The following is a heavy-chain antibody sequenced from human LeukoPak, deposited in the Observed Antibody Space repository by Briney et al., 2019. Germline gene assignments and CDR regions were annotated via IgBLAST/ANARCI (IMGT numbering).Heavy chain of an antibody. CDR2: ISGGSYYI. V-gene: IGHV3-21*04. D-gene: IGHD1-14*01. J-gene: IGHJ5*02. Sequence: GGSLRLSCAASGFTFSFYSMNWVRQAPGKGLEWVSSISGGSYYIFYADSVKGRFTISRDNAENSLYLQMNSLRAEDTALYYCAKGSGINHYHWIDPWGQGTLVTVSS. CDR1: GFTFSFYS. CDR3: AKGSGINHYHWIDP.